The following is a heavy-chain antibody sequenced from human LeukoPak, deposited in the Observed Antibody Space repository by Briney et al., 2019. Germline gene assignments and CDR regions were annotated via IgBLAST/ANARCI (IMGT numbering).Heavy chain of an antibody. CDR1: RFTFSSYW. J-gene: IGHJ6*02. CDR2: IDRDGSRI. V-gene: IGHV3-74*01. Sequence: SGGSLRLSCAVSRFTFSSYWMHWVRQAPGKGLVWVSRIDRDGSRINYADSVKGRFTISRDNGKNTLFLQMNSLRAEDAAVYYCAREPTAGSYYYYYYYGMDVWGQGTTVTVSS. CDR3: AREPTAGSYYYYYYYGMDV. D-gene: IGHD3-10*01.